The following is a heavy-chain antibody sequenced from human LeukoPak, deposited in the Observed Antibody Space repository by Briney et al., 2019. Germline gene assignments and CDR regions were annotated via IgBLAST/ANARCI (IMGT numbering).Heavy chain of an antibody. CDR1: GSSVNSDQY. CDR2: VHQTGSP. Sequence: SGTLSLTCDVSGSSVNSDQYWGWMRHSPGAGLEWIGSVHQTGSPYYNPSLGSRVSLSIDSTKNSFSLRLTSVTAADTAVYYCAMLRLGELSLLANAYDIWGQGTMVIVSS. CDR3: AMLRLGELSLLANAYDI. D-gene: IGHD3-16*02. V-gene: IGHV4-38-2*01. J-gene: IGHJ3*02.